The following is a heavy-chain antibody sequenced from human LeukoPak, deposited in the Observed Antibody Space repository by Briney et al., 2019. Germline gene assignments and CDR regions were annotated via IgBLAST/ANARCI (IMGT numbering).Heavy chain of an antibody. V-gene: IGHV4-59*01. D-gene: IGHD1-26*01. J-gene: IGHJ4*02. CDR3: ARGAVGATPLNY. CDR2: IYYSGST. CDR1: GGSISSYY. Sequence: SETLSLTCTVSGGSISSYYWSWIRQPPGKGLERIGYIYYSGSTNYDPSLKSRVTISVDTSKNQFSLKLSSVTAADTAVYCCARGAVGATPLNYWGQGTLVTVSS.